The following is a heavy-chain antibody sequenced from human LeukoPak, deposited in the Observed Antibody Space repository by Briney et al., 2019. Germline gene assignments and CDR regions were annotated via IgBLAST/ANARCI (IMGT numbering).Heavy chain of an antibody. CDR3: ARTKAVANWLDP. J-gene: IGHJ5*02. V-gene: IGHV4-59*08. CDR2: IYSRGTP. Sequence: CIAYIYSRGTPIYTPSLNSRVTIPVHTSKNQFSLKLSSVTAADTAVYYCARTKAVANWLDPWGQGTLVTVSS. D-gene: IGHD6-19*01.